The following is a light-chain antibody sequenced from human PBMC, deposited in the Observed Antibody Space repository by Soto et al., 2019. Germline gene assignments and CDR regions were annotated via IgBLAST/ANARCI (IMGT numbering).Light chain of an antibody. CDR2: GGS. V-gene: IGKV3-20*01. J-gene: IGKJ2*01. CDR1: QSVTSTY. CDR3: QRYGASPLYT. Sequence: EDVLTQSPGTLSLSPGERATLSCRASQSVTSTYLAWYQHKPGQAPRLLIYGGSSRAAGIPDRFTGSGSGTDFTLTISRLEPEDFAVYYCQRYGASPLYTFGQGTKLESK.